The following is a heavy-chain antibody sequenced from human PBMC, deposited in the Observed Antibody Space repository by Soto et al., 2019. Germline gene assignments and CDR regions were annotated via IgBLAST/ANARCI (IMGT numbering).Heavy chain of an antibody. CDR3: ARGGYYYDSSGYYPGAFDI. CDR2: INPNSGGT. J-gene: IGHJ3*02. Sequence: GASVKVSCKASGYTFTGYYMHWVRQAPGQGLEWMGWINPNSGGTNYAQKFQGWVTMTRDTSISTAYMELSRLRSGDTAVYYCARGGYYYDSSGYYPGAFDIWGQGTMVTVSS. D-gene: IGHD3-22*01. CDR1: GYTFTGYY. V-gene: IGHV1-2*04.